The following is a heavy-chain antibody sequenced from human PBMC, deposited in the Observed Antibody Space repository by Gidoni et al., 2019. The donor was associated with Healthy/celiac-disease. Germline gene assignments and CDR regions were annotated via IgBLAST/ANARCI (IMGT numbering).Heavy chain of an antibody. J-gene: IGHJ6*02. D-gene: IGHD3-3*01. CDR3: RYYDFWSGYYISDV. V-gene: IGHV3-73*01. CDR2: IRSKANSYAT. CDR1: GFTFSGSA. Sequence: EVQLVESGGGLVQPGGSLKLSCAASGFTFSGSAMHWVRQASGTGLEWVGRIRSKANSYATAYAASVKGRFTISRDDSKNTAYLQMNSLKTEDTAVYYCRYYDFWSGYYISDVWGQGTTVTVSS.